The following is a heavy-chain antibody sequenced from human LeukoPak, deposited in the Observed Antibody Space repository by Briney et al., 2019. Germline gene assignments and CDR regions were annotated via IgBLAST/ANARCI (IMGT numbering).Heavy chain of an antibody. CDR1: GYTFTKYD. J-gene: IGHJ4*02. CDR2: ISGYNGNT. CDR3: ARADIVATTHDY. Sequence: ASVKVSCKASGYTFTKYDFSWVRQAPGQGLEWMGWISGYNGNTNYAQKLQGRVTMTTDTSTSTAYMELRSLRFDDTAVYYCARADIVATTHDYWGQGTLVTVSS. V-gene: IGHV1-18*01. D-gene: IGHD5-12*01.